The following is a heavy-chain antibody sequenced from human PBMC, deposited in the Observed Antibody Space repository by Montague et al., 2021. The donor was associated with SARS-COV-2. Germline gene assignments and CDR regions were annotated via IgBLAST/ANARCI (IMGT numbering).Heavy chain of an antibody. D-gene: IGHD3-22*01. CDR3: ARAAWGYYDSSGYLDY. CDR1: GFTFSSYS. Sequence: SLRLSCAGSGFTFSSYSMNWVRQAPGKGLEWVSSMSNSNSYIYYADSVKGRFTISRDNAKNSLYLQMNSLRAEDTAVYYCARAAWGYYDSSGYLDYWGQGTLVTVSS. V-gene: IGHV3-21*01. J-gene: IGHJ4*02. CDR2: MSNSNSYI.